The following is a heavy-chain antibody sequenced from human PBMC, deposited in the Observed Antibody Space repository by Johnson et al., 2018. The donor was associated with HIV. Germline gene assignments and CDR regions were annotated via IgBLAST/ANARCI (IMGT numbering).Heavy chain of an antibody. CDR2: IKQDGSEK. D-gene: IGHD4-17*01. CDR3: ATGKPARDYVDDNAFDI. V-gene: IGHV3-7*01. Sequence: VQLVESGGGLVQPGGSLRLSCAASGFTFSSYWMSWVRQAPGKGLEWVANIKQDGSEKYYVDSVKGRFTISRDNSKNTLYLQMNSLRAEDTAVYYCATGKPARDYVDDNAFDIWGQGTMVTASS. J-gene: IGHJ3*02. CDR1: GFTFSSYW.